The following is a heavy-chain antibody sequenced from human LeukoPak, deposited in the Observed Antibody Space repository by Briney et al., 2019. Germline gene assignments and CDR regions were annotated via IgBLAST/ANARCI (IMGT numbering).Heavy chain of an antibody. CDR2: MNPTSGNT. CDR3: TRMRGYTYGYWYLDL. CDR1: GYTFTSYD. Sequence: ASVKVSCKAAGYTFTSYDINWVRQAPGQGLEWTGWMNPTSGNTGYAQKFQGRVTMTRDASIATAYMELSSLTSEDTALYYCTRMRGYTYGYWYLDLWGRGTPVTVSS. J-gene: IGHJ2*01. D-gene: IGHD5-18*01. V-gene: IGHV1-8*01.